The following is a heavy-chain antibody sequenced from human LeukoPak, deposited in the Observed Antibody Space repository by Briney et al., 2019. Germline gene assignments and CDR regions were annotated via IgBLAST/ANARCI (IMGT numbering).Heavy chain of an antibody. Sequence: GGSLRLSCAASGFSFKDYWMSWVRQAPGKGLEWVSGISGSGGSTYYADSVKGRFTISRDNSKNTLYLQMNSLRAEDTAVYYCAKSMTTVLLDAFDIWGQGTMVTVSS. J-gene: IGHJ3*02. D-gene: IGHD4-17*01. CDR1: GFSFKDYW. V-gene: IGHV3-23*01. CDR3: AKSMTTVLLDAFDI. CDR2: ISGSGGST.